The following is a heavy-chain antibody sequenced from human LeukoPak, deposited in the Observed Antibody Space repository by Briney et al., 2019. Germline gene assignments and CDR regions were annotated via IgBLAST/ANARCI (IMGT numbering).Heavy chain of an antibody. CDR1: GYTFTSYD. D-gene: IGHD3-10*01. Sequence: GASVKVSCKASGYTFTSYDVNWVRQATGQGLEWMGWMNPNSGNTGYAQKFQGRVTMTRNTSISTAYMELSSLRSEDTAVYYCARADYYGSGSYYNVGGSRNWFDPWGQGTLVTVSS. CDR3: ARADYYGSGSYYNVGGSRNWFDP. V-gene: IGHV1-8*02. J-gene: IGHJ5*02. CDR2: MNPNSGNT.